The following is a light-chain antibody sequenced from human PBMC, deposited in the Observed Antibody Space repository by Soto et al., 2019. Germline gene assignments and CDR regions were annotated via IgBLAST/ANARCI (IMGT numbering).Light chain of an antibody. CDR3: MQALQTPRT. CDR2: LGS. Sequence: DIVMTQSPLSLAVTPGEPASISCRSSQSLLHSNGYNYLDWYLQKPGQSPQLLIYLGSNRASGVPDRFSGSGSGTDFTLKISRVEAEDAGVYYCMQALQTPRTFGQGTKVEIK. J-gene: IGKJ1*01. CDR1: QSLLHSNGYNY. V-gene: IGKV2-28*01.